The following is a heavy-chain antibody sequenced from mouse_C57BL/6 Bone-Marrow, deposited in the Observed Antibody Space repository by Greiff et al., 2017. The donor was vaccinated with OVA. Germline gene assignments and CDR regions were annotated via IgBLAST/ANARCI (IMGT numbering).Heavy chain of an antibody. CDR3: ARERFQYYFDY. Sequence: QVQLQQPGAELVMPGASVKLSCKASGYTFTSYWMHWVKQRPGQGLEWIGEIDPSDSYTNYNQKFKGKSTLTVDKSSSTAYMQLSSLTSEDSAVYYCARERFQYYFDYWGQGTTRTVSS. CDR1: GYTFTSYW. CDR2: IDPSDSYT. J-gene: IGHJ2*01. V-gene: IGHV1-69*01.